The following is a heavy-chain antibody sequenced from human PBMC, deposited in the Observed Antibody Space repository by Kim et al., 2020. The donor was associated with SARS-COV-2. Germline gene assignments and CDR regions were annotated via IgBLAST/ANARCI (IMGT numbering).Heavy chain of an antibody. V-gene: IGHV4-4*02. J-gene: IGHJ1*01. CDR1: GGSISSSNW. CDR3: ARADADGDYYGEYFQH. CDR2: IYHSGST. Sequence: SETLSLTCAVSGGSISSSNWWSWVRQPPGKGLEWIGEIYHSGSTNYNPSLKSRVTISVDKSKNQFSLKLSSVTAADTAVYYCARADADGDYYGEYFQHWGQGNLVTVSS. D-gene: IGHD4-17*01.